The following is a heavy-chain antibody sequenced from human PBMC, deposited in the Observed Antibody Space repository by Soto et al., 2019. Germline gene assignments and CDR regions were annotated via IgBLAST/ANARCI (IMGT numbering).Heavy chain of an antibody. J-gene: IGHJ4*02. CDR1: GFTFRNYA. CDR2: ISNDGNNR. Sequence: GGSLRLSCAASGFTFRNYAFHWVRLAPGKRLEWVAVISNDGNNRYYADSVKGRFTFSRDNSKNTLYLQMNSLGVEDTAVYFCVRELAAYYFDYWGRGTLVTVSS. V-gene: IGHV3-30-3*01. CDR3: VRELAAYYFDY. D-gene: IGHD6-19*01.